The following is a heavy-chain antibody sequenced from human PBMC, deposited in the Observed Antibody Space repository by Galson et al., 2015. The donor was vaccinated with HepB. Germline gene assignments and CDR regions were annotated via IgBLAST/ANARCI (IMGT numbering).Heavy chain of an antibody. CDR3: RQRTGYVGLCFDY. V-gene: IGHV6-1*01. Sequence: CAISGDSVSSNSAAWNWIRQSPSRGLEWLGRTYYRSKWYNDYAVSVKSRITINPDTSKNQFSLQLNSVTPEDTAVYYCRQRTGYVGLCFDYWGQGTLVTVSS. D-gene: IGHD1-14*01. CDR2: TYYRSKWYN. J-gene: IGHJ4*02. CDR1: GDSVSSNSAA.